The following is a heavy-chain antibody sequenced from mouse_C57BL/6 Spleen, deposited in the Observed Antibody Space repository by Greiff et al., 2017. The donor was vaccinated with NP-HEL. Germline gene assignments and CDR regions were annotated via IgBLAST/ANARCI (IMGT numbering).Heavy chain of an antibody. Sequence: EVQLQQSGTVLARPEASVKMSCKTSGYTFTSYWMHWVKQRPGQGLEWIGAIYPGNSDTSYNQKFKGKAKLTAVTSASTAYMELSSLTNEDSAVYYCTRCSSHRDAMDYWGQGTSVTVSS. J-gene: IGHJ4*01. D-gene: IGHD1-1*01. CDR1: GYTFTSYW. V-gene: IGHV1-5*01. CDR2: IYPGNSDT. CDR3: TRCSSHRDAMDY.